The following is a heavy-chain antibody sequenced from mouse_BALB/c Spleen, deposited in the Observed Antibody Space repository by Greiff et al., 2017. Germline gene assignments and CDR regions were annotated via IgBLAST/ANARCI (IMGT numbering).Heavy chain of an antibody. D-gene: IGHD2-2*01. CDR1: GFTFSDYY. J-gene: IGHJ1*01. V-gene: IGHV5-4*02. CDR2: ISDGGSYT. CDR3: AREGYGYQYFDV. Sequence: EVKLMESGGGLVKPGGSLKLSCAASGFTFSDYYMYWVRQTPEKRLEWVATISDGGSYTYYPDSVKGRFTISRDNAKNNLYLQMSSLKSEDTAMYYCAREGYGYQYFDVWGAGTTVTVSS.